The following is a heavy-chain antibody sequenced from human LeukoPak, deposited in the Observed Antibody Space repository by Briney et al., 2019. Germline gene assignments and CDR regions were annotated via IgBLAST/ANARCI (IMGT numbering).Heavy chain of an antibody. CDR1: GYTFTTYY. V-gene: IGHV1-46*01. CDR2: LNLSGGST. Sequence: ASVKVSCKASGYTFTTYYMHWVRQAPGQGLEWMGILNLSGGSTTYAQKFQGRVTMTRDTSASTVYMELSSLRSEDTAVYYCARDGSTWQFDYWGQGTLVTVSS. D-gene: IGHD6-13*01. J-gene: IGHJ4*02. CDR3: ARDGSTWQFDY.